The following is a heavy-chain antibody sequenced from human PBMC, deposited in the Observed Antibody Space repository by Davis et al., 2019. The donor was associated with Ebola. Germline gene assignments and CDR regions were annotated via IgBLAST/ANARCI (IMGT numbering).Heavy chain of an antibody. J-gene: IGHJ3*02. V-gene: IGHV3-15*01. Sequence: GGSLRLSCAASGFTFNTAWMNWVRQAPGKGLEWVGRIKSNNDGGTTDYAAPVKGRFTISRDDSKNTLYLQMNSLKTEDTAVYYCTTDRDWGDAFDIWGQGTMVTVSS. CDR1: GFTFNTAW. D-gene: IGHD3/OR15-3a*01. CDR2: IKSNNDGGTT. CDR3: TTDRDWGDAFDI.